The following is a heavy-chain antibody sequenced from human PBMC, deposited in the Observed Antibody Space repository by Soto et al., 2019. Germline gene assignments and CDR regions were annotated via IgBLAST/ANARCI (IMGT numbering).Heavy chain of an antibody. CDR3: ARVEDIVVVPAAATYYYYYYGMDV. J-gene: IGHJ6*02. V-gene: IGHV1-69*13. CDR2: IIPIFGTA. D-gene: IGHD2-2*01. CDR1: GGTFSSYA. Sequence: SVKVSCKASGGTFSSYAISWVRQAPGQGLEWMGGIIPIFGTANYAQKFQVRVTITADESTSTAYMELSSLRSEDTAVYYCARVEDIVVVPAAATYYYYYYGMDVWGQGTTVTVSS.